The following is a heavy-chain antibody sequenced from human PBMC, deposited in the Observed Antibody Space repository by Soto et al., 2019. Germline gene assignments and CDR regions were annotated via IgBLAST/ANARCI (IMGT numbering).Heavy chain of an antibody. D-gene: IGHD2-15*01. CDR1: GFTFSNYW. CDR3: ARGDGVGGTCYSLAGSFYYYMDV. Sequence: EVQLVESGGGLVQPGGSLRLSCAASGFTFSNYWMYWVRQAPGKGLVWVSRINSDGSVSSYADSVKGRLTISRDNVKNTLYRQMDSLRAEDTAVYYCARGDGVGGTCYSLAGSFYYYMDVWGKGTTVTVFS. V-gene: IGHV3-74*01. J-gene: IGHJ6*03. CDR2: INSDGSVS.